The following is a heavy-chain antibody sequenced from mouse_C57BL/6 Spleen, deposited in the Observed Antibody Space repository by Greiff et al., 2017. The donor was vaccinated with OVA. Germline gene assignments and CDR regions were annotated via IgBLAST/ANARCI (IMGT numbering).Heavy chain of an antibody. D-gene: IGHD2-4*01. V-gene: IGHV1-20*01. Sequence: EVKLLESGPELVKPGDSVKISCKASGYSFTGYFMNWVMQSHGKSLEWIGRINPYNGDTFYNQKFKGKATLTVDKSSSTAHMELRSLTSEDSAVYYCARDDYDWFAYWGQGTLVTVSA. CDR2: INPYNGDT. CDR1: GYSFTGYF. J-gene: IGHJ3*01. CDR3: ARDDYDWFAY.